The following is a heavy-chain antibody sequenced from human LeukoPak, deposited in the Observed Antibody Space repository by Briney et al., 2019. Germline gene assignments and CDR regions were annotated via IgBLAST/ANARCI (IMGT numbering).Heavy chain of an antibody. V-gene: IGHV1-69*05. CDR1: GGTFSSYA. CDR2: IIPIFGTA. J-gene: IGHJ4*02. CDR3: AREWEQWLVR. Sequence: ASVKVSCKASGGTFSSYAISWVRQAPGQGLEWMGGIIPIFGTANCAQKFQGRVTITTDESTSTAYMELSSLRSEDTAVYYCAREWEQWLVRWGQGTLVTVSS. D-gene: IGHD6-19*01.